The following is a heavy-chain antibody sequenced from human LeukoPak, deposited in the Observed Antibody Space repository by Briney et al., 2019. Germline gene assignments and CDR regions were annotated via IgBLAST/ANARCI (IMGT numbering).Heavy chain of an antibody. J-gene: IGHJ4*02. Sequence: SETLSLTCTVSGYSISSGYYWGWIRQPPGKGLEWIGSIYHSGSTYYNPSLKSRVTISVDTSKNQFPLKLSSVTAADTAVYYCARLLSSAAGDYWGQGTLVTVSS. CDR3: ARLLSSAAGDY. V-gene: IGHV4-38-2*02. D-gene: IGHD2-21*01. CDR1: GYSISSGYY. CDR2: IYHSGST.